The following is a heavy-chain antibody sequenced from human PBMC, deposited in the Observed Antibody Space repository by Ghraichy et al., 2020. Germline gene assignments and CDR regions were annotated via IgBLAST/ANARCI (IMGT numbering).Heavy chain of an antibody. CDR1: GGSLGGYY. D-gene: IGHD2-21*01. J-gene: IGHJ4*02. Sequence: SETLSLTCSVSGGSLGGYYWSWIRQSPGQGLEWIGEINYVRVAIYNPSLESRVTISLDGYNNEFSLRLTSLTAADTALYFCARGRYCGGGACSPRSSSFDFWGQGVPVTVSS. V-gene: IGHV4-34*01. CDR2: INYVRVA. CDR3: ARGRYCGGGACSPRSSSFDF.